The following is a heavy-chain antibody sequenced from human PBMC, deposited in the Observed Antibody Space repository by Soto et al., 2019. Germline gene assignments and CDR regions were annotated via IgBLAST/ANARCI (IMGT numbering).Heavy chain of an antibody. CDR3: ATRHLSYCSGGTCNPFDF. CDR1: GFTFNTYA. CDR2: ISVSGDSA. Sequence: EVQLLESGGGLVQPGGSLRLSCAASGFTFNTYAMNWVRQAPGKGLEWVSTISVSGDSAYVADSVRGRFTISRDNSKNTVYLQMNSLRADDTAMYYCATRHLSYCSGGTCNPFDFWGQGTLVTVSS. V-gene: IGHV3-23*01. J-gene: IGHJ4*02. D-gene: IGHD2-15*01.